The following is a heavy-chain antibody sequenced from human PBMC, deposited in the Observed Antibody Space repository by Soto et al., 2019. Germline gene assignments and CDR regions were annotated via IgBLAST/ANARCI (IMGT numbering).Heavy chain of an antibody. J-gene: IGHJ6*03. D-gene: IGHD4-17*01. CDR2: ISSSSSYI. CDR3: ARSYGDYAFYYYYYMDV. Sequence: GGSLRLSCAASGFTFSSYSMNWVRQALGKGLEWVSSISSSSSYIYYADSVKGRFTISRDNAKNSLYLQMNSLRAEDKAVDYCARSYGDYAFYYYYYMDVWGKGTTVTVSS. V-gene: IGHV3-21*01. CDR1: GFTFSSYS.